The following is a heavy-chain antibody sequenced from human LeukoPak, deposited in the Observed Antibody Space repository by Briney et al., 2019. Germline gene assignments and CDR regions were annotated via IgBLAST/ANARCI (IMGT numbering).Heavy chain of an antibody. Sequence: GRSLRLSCAASGFTFSNYGMHSVRQTPGKGREWVSLISYEGINEYYGDSAKGPFTISRDNAKNTLYLQKNRLRPEDTAMFYCAKPSLGYASGSPLDYWGQGTLVSVSS. CDR1: GFTFSNYG. V-gene: IGHV3-30*18. D-gene: IGHD3-10*01. J-gene: IGHJ4*02. CDR2: ISYEGINE. CDR3: AKPSLGYASGSPLDY.